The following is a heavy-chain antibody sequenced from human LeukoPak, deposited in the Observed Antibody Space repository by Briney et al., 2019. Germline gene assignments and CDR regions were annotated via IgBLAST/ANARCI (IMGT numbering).Heavy chain of an antibody. J-gene: IGHJ4*02. D-gene: IGHD6-13*01. CDR2: IYYSGST. Sequence: SETLSLTCTVSGGSISSSSYYWGWIRQPPGKGLEWIGSIYYSGSTYYNPSLKSRVTISVDTSKNQFSLKLSSVTAADTAVYYCASIAAAGNDLTFDYWGQGTLVTVSS. CDR3: ASIAAAGNDLTFDY. CDR1: GGSISSSSYY. V-gene: IGHV4-39*07.